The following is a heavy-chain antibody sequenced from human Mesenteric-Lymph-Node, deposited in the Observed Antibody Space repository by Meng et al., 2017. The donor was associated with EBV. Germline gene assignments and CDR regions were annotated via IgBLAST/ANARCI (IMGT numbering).Heavy chain of an antibody. CDR1: GYTFTNYD. CDR2: MRPNSGNT. CDR3: VREYYCPGGYCYGLLDH. Sequence: QVHLEPAGAEVKKPGASVKVSCKSSGYTFTNYDINWVRQVTGQGLEWMGWMRPNSGNTGYAQKFQGRVTMTRNISISTAYMELSGLRSDDTAVYFCVREYYCPGGYCYGLLDHWGQGSLVTVSS. D-gene: IGHD2-8*02. J-gene: IGHJ4*02. V-gene: IGHV1-8*01.